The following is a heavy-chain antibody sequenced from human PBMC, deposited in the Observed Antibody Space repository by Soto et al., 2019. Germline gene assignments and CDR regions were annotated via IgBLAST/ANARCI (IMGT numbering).Heavy chain of an antibody. CDR3: ARDQRISGDYGYYYYGMDV. V-gene: IGHV4-30-2*01. CDR2: IYHSGST. J-gene: IGHJ6*02. CDR1: GGSISSGGYS. D-gene: IGHD4-17*01. Sequence: TLSLTCAVSGGSISSGGYSWSWIRQPPGKGLEWIGYIYHSGSTYYNPSLKSRVTISVDRSKNQFSLKLSSVTAADTAVYYCARDQRISGDYGYYYYGMDVWGQGTTVTVSS.